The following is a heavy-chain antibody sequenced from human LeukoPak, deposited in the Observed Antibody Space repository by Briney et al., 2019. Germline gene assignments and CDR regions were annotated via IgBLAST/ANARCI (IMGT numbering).Heavy chain of an antibody. Sequence: SLETLSLTCAVYGGSFSGYYWSWIRQPPGKGLEWIGEINHSGSTNYNPSLKSRVTISVDTSKNQFSLKLSSVTAADTAVYYCARVKRGYDFWSGYLQAFDIWGQGTMVTVSS. CDR1: GGSFSGYY. CDR3: ARVKRGYDFWSGYLQAFDI. D-gene: IGHD3-3*01. J-gene: IGHJ3*02. CDR2: INHSGST. V-gene: IGHV4-34*01.